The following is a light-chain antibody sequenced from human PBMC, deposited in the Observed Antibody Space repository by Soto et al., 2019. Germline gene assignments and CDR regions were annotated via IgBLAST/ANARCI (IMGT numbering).Light chain of an antibody. CDR1: QSVSTY. J-gene: IGKJ3*01. V-gene: IGKV1-39*01. CDR2: DAS. CDR3: QQSYSIPFT. Sequence: DIQMTQSPSSLSASVGDRVTITCRASQSVSTYFNWYQQKPGKAPKLLIYDASRLQSGVPSRFSGSGSGTDFTLTISSLQPEDFATYYCQQSYSIPFTFGPGTKVDIK.